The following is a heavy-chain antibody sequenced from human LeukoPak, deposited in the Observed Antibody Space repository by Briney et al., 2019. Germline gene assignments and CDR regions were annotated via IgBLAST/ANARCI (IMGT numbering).Heavy chain of an antibody. CDR1: GYSISSGYY. CDR3: ATTYGSGSYYLY. CDR2: IYHSGST. V-gene: IGHV4-38-2*01. J-gene: IGHJ4*02. Sequence: SETLSLTCAVSGYSISSGYYWGWIRQPPGQGLEWIGSIYHSGSTYYNPSLKSRVTISVDTSKNQFSLKLSSVTAADTAVYYCATTYGSGSYYLYWGQGTLVTVSS. D-gene: IGHD3-10*01.